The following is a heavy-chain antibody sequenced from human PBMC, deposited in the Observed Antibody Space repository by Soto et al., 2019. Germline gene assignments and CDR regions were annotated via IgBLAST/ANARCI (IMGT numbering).Heavy chain of an antibody. CDR1: GGSFSGYY. CDR2: INHSGST. V-gene: IGHV4-34*01. J-gene: IGHJ6*02. CDR3: ARGGYCSGGRCWRFQYRMDV. Sequence: PSETLSLTCAVYGGSFSGYYWSWIRQRPGKGLEWIGEINHSGSTNYNPSLKSRVTISVDTSKNQFSLKLSSVTAADTAVYYCARGGYCSGGRCWRFQYRMDVWGQGTTVTGSS. D-gene: IGHD2-15*01.